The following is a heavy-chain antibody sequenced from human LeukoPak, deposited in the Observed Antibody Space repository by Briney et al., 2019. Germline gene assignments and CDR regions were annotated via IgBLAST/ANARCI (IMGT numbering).Heavy chain of an antibody. Sequence: ASVKVSCKASGYTFTSYGISWVRQAPGQGLEWMGWISAYNGNTNYAQKLQGRVTMTTDTSTSTAYMELRSLRSDDTAVYYCARGRGSGTYYDFWSGYYDVGYWGQGTLVTVSS. CDR2: ISAYNGNT. J-gene: IGHJ4*02. D-gene: IGHD3-3*01. V-gene: IGHV1-18*01. CDR1: GYTFTSYG. CDR3: ARGRGSGTYYDFWSGYYDVGY.